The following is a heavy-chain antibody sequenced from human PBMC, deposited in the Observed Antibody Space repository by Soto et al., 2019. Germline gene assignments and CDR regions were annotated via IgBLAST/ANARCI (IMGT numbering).Heavy chain of an antibody. CDR2: TYYRSKWYN. V-gene: IGHV6-1*01. D-gene: IGHD1-7*01. J-gene: IGHJ5*02. CDR1: GDSVSSNSAA. CDR3: ARDRYNWNYDRGRGNWFDP. Sequence: PSQTLPLTCAISGDSVSSNSAAWNWIRQSPSRGLEWLGRTYYRSKWYNDYAVSVKSRITINPDTSKNQFSLQLNSVTPEDTAVYYCARDRYNWNYDRGRGNWFDPWGQGTLVTVSS.